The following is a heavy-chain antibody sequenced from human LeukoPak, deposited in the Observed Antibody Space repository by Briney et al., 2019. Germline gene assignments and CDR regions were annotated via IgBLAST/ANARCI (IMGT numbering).Heavy chain of an antibody. D-gene: IGHD6-19*01. J-gene: IGHJ4*02. CDR2: ISYDGSNK. Sequence: GGSLRLSCAASGFTFSSYAMHWVRQAPGKGLEWVAVISYDGSNKYYADSVKGRFTISRDNSKNTLYLQMNSLRAEDTAVYYCARDRQWLAQGRGPFDYWGQGTLVTVSS. CDR1: GFTFSSYA. CDR3: ARDRQWLAQGRGPFDY. V-gene: IGHV3-30-3*01.